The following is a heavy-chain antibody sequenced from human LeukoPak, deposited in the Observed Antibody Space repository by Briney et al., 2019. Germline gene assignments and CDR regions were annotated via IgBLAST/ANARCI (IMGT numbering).Heavy chain of an antibody. CDR1: GFTFGSYA. CDR3: ARDLLHYYDSSGYYYPPGAFDI. D-gene: IGHD3-22*01. V-gene: IGHV3-30*04. J-gene: IGHJ3*02. CDR2: ISYHGEDT. Sequence: PGGSLRLSCAASGFTFGSYAMYWVRQAPGKGLEWVAFISYHGEDTHTIDSVKGRFTISRDNSKNTLYLQMNSLRAEDTAVYYCARDLLHYYDSSGYYYPPGAFDIWGQGTMVTVSS.